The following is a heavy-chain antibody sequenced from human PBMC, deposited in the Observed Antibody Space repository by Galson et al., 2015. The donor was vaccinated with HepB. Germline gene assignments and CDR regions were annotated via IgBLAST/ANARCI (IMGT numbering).Heavy chain of an antibody. Sequence: PALVKPTQTLTLTCTFSRFSLSTSGVGVTWIRQPPGKALEWLAMIYWDDDKRYSPSLKTRLSITKDTSKNQVVLTMTNMDSVDSATYFCAHTVAGENCFDPWGQGTLVTVTS. CDR2: IYWDDDK. D-gene: IGHD6-19*01. CDR1: RFSLSTSGVG. V-gene: IGHV2-5*02. J-gene: IGHJ5*02. CDR3: AHTVAGENCFDP.